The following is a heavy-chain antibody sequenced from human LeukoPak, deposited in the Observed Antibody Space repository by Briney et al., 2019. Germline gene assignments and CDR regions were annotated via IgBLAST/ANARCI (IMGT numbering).Heavy chain of an antibody. CDR1: GGSISSSSYY. CDR2: IYYSGST. Sequence: TSETLSLTCTVSGGSISSSSYYWGWIRQPPGKGLVWIGSIYYSGSTYYNPSLKSRVTISVDTSNNQFSLRLSSVTAADTAVYYCARGVDRRWLASSNYWGQGTLVTVSS. V-gene: IGHV4-39*01. D-gene: IGHD5-24*01. CDR3: ARGVDRRWLASSNY. J-gene: IGHJ4*02.